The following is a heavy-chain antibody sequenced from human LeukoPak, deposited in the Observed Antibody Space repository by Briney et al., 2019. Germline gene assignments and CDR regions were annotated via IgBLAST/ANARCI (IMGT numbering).Heavy chain of an antibody. CDR3: ARLVGYCSSTSCYTPFDY. Sequence: PGESLKISCKGSGYSFTSYSIGWVRQMPGKGLEWMGIIYPGDSDTRYSPSFQGQVTISADKSISTAYLQWSSLKASDTAMYYCARLVGYCSSTSCYTPFDYWGQGTLVTVSS. D-gene: IGHD2-2*02. J-gene: IGHJ4*02. CDR1: GYSFTSYS. V-gene: IGHV5-51*01. CDR2: IYPGDSDT.